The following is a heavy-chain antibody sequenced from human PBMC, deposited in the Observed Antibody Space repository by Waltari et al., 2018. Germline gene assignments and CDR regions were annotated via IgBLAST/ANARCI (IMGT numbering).Heavy chain of an antibody. V-gene: IGHV1-69-2*01. D-gene: IGHD6-13*01. CDR3: ATHSSRTPRSAFDI. Sequence: EVQLVQSGAEVKKPGATVKISCKVSGYTFTDYYMHWVHQAPGKGLEWMGLVDPEEGEKIYEEKCQGRITKTADTPTDTADMELGSLGSEGTAVYYWATHSSRTPRSAFDIWGQGTMVTVSS. CDR2: VDPEEGEK. J-gene: IGHJ3*02. CDR1: GYTFTDYY.